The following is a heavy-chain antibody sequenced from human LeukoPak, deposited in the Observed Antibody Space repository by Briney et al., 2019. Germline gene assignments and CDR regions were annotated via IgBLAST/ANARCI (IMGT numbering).Heavy chain of an antibody. CDR3: ARGRLTYYDFWSGSNLNWFDP. V-gene: IGHV1-8*01. CDR1: GYTFTSYD. Sequence: GASVKVSCKASGYTFTSYDINWVRQASGQGLEWMGWMNPNSGNTGYAQKFQGRVTMTRNTSINTAYMELSSLGSEDTAVYYCARGRLTYYDFWSGSNLNWFDPWGQGTLVTVSS. D-gene: IGHD3-3*01. CDR2: MNPNSGNT. J-gene: IGHJ5*02.